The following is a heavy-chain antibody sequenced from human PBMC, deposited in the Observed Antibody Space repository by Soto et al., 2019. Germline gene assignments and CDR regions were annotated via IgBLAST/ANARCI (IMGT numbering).Heavy chain of an antibody. CDR3: VKDEIAAGTYCDGMDV. CDR1: GFTFSSYA. CDR2: ISSNGGST. D-gene: IGHD6-25*01. J-gene: IGHJ6*02. V-gene: IGHV3-64D*08. Sequence: GGSLRLSCSASGFTFSSYAMHWVRQAPGKGLEYVSAISSNGGSTYYADSVKGRFTISRDNSKNTLYLQMSSLRAEDTAVYYCVKDEIAAGTYCDGMDVWGQGTTVTVSS.